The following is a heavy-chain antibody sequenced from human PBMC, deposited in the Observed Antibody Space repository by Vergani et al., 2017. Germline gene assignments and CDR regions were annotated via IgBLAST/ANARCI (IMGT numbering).Heavy chain of an antibody. V-gene: IGHV4-39*01. Sequence: QLQLQESGPGLVKPSETLSLTCTVSGGSISSSSYYWGWIRQPPGKGLEWIGSIYYSGSTYYNPSLTGRVTISVDTSKNQFSLKLSSVTAADTAVYYCARGDGTTGTTGDPWGQGTLVTVSS. J-gene: IGHJ5*02. D-gene: IGHD1-1*01. CDR3: ARGDGTTGTTGDP. CDR1: GGSISSSSYY. CDR2: IYYSGST.